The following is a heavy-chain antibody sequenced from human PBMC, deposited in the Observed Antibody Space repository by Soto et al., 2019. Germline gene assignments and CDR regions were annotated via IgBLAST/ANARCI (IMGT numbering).Heavy chain of an antibody. CDR2: IDWDDAK. Sequence: SGPTLVNPTQTLTLTCTFSGFSLSASRMSISWIRQPPGKALEWLARIDWDDAKYFNTSLKTRLTVSKDTSKTQVVLTMTNMDPVDTGTYYCARMIFGRSGEYYFDSWGQ. V-gene: IGHV2-70*11. J-gene: IGHJ4*02. CDR1: GFSLSASRMS. D-gene: IGHD3-3*01. CDR3: ARMIFGRSGEYYFDS.